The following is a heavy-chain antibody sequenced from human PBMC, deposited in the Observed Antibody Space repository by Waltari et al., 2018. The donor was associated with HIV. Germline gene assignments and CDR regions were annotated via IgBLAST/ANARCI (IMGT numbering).Heavy chain of an antibody. Sequence: QLQLQESGPGLVKPSESLSLTCPVPGGPIRSSSYYWGWIRQPPGKGLEWIGSIYYSGSTYYNPSLKSRVTISVDTSKNQFSLKLSSVTAADTAVYYCARVSYGSGGLDYWGQGTLVTVSS. CDR3: ARVSYGSGGLDY. J-gene: IGHJ4*02. D-gene: IGHD3-10*01. CDR2: IYYSGST. CDR1: GGPIRSSSYY. V-gene: IGHV4-39*07.